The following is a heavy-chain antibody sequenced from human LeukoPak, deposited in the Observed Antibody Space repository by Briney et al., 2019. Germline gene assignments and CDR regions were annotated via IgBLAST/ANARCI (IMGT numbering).Heavy chain of an antibody. CDR3: ARWDCSSTSCYWYY. D-gene: IGHD2-2*01. V-gene: IGHV3-21*01. CDR2: ISSSSI. J-gene: IGHJ4*02. Sequence: GGSLRLSCAASGCTFSSYIMNWVRQAPGKGLEWVSSISSSSIYYADSVKGRFTISRDNTKNSLYLQMNSLGAEDTAVYYCARWDCSSTSCYWYYWGQGTLVTVSS. CDR1: GCTFSSYI.